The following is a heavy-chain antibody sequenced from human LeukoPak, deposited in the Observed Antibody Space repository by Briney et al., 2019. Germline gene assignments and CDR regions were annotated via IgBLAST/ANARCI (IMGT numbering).Heavy chain of an antibody. CDR2: ISSSSSYI. J-gene: IGHJ4*02. CDR3: AKDRYSNYQWYFDY. D-gene: IGHD4-11*01. CDR1: GFTFSSYS. V-gene: IGHV3-21*04. Sequence: NPGGSLRLSCAASGFTFSSYSMNWVRQAPGKGLEWVSSISSSSSYIYYADSVKGRFTTSRDNSKNTLYLQMNSLRAEDTAVYYCAKDRYSNYQWYFDYWGQGTLVTVSS.